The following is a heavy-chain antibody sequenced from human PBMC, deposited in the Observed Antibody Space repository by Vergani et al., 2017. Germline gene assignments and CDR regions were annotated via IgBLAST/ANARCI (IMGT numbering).Heavy chain of an antibody. CDR3: ARGTSLYRAFDI. D-gene: IGHD2-2*01. CDR2: IYYSGST. CDR1: GGSISSSSYY. Sequence: QLQLQESGPGLVKPSETLSLPCTVSGGSISSSSYYWGWIRQPPGKGLEWIGSIYYSGSTYYNPSLKSRVTISVDTSKNQFSLKLSSVTAADTAVYYCARGTSLYRAFDIWGQGTMVTVSS. J-gene: IGHJ3*02. V-gene: IGHV4-39*01.